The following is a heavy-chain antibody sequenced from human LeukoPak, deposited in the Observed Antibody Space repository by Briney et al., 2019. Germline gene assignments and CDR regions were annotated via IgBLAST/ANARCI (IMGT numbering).Heavy chain of an antibody. V-gene: IGHV3-30*18. CDR2: ISYDGSNK. CDR1: GFTFSSYG. J-gene: IGHJ4*02. CDR3: AKDQYYDSSGGFDY. Sequence: PGRSLRLSCAAFGFTFSSYGMPWVRQAPGKGLEWVAVISYDGSNKYYADSVKGRFTISRDNSKNTLYLQMNSLRAEDTAVYYCAKDQYYDSSGGFDYWGQGTLVTVSS. D-gene: IGHD3-22*01.